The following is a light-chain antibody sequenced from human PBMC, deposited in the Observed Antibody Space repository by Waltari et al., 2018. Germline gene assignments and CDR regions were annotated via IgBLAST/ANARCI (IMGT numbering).Light chain of an antibody. V-gene: IGLV2-8*01. CDR1: SRDVGGYAY. CDR2: ELS. J-gene: IGLJ1*01. Sequence: HSALPQPPSASGSPGQSVTISCTGTSRDVGGYAYFSGYQPHPGKAPKLMIYELSKRPSGVPDRFSGSKSGNTASLTVSGLQAEDEADYYCSSYAGSNAYVFGLGTKVTVL. CDR3: SSYAGSNAYV.